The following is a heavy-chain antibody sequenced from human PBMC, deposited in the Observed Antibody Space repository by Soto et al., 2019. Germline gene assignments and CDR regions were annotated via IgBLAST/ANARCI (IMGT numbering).Heavy chain of an antibody. CDR1: RGSFSASG. Sequence: QVQLLQSGAEVKKPGSSVKVSCRAGRGSFSASGFSWVRQAPGQGLEWVGGFIPIFGTANYAQKFQDRVTMTADESTSTVYMELRGLRFEDTALYYCARSGYSYGPNMDWGQGTLVTVST. J-gene: IGHJ4*02. CDR2: FIPIFGTA. D-gene: IGHD5-18*01. CDR3: ARSGYSYGPNMD. V-gene: IGHV1-69*01.